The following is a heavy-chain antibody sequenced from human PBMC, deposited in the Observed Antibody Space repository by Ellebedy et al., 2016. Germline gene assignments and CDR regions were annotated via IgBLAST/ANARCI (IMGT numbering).Heavy chain of an antibody. Sequence: GGSLRLXXAAPGFTFTSYAMNWVRQAPGKGLEWVSAISLSGDNTYYADSVKGRFTISRDNSENTLYLQMNSLRAEDTAVYYCAKRTLTGTTDYWGQGTLVTVSS. D-gene: IGHD1-7*01. V-gene: IGHV3-23*01. CDR2: ISLSGDNT. CDR1: GFTFTSYA. J-gene: IGHJ4*02. CDR3: AKRTLTGTTDY.